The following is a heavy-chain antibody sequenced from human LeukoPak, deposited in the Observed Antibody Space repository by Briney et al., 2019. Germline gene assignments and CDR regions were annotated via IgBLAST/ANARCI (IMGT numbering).Heavy chain of an antibody. CDR3: AKDWGYSYGETY. Sequence: PGGSLRLSCAASGFTFSSYAMSWVRQAPGKGLEWVSAISGSGGSTYYADPVKGRFTISRDNSKNTLYLQMNSLRAEDTAVYYCAKDWGYSYGETYWGQGTLVTVSS. CDR1: GFTFSSYA. CDR2: ISGSGGST. D-gene: IGHD5-18*01. J-gene: IGHJ4*02. V-gene: IGHV3-23*01.